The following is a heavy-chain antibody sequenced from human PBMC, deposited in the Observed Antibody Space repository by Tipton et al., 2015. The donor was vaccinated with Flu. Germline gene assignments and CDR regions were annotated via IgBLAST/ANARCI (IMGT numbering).Heavy chain of an antibody. CDR2: ISGSGGST. J-gene: IGHJ4*02. CDR1: GFTFSSYG. CDR3: AKGGYCPGSFEY. V-gene: IGHV3-23*01. Sequence: SLRLSCAASGFTFSSYGMTWVRQAPGKGLEWVSSISGSGGSTYYADSVKGRFTISRDNSKNTLYMQMNSLRAEDTAVYYCAKGGYCPGSFEYWGQGGLVPVSS. D-gene: IGHD6-19*01.